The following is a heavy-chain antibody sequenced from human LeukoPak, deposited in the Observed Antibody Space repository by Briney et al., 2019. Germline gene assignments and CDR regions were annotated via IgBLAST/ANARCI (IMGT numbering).Heavy chain of an antibody. J-gene: IGHJ4*02. CDR2: INPNSGGT. Sequence: ASVKVSCKASGYTFTGYYMHWVRQTPGQGLEWMGWINPNSGGTNYAQKFQGRVTMTRDTSISTAYMELSRLRSDDTAVYYCATVGYSGYDSFDYWGQGTLVTDSS. CDR1: GYTFTGYY. D-gene: IGHD5-12*01. V-gene: IGHV1-2*02. CDR3: ATVGYSGYDSFDY.